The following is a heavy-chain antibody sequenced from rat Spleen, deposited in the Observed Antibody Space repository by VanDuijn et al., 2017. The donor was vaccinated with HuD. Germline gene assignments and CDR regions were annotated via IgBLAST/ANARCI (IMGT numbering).Heavy chain of an antibody. V-gene: IGHV5-31*01. CDR1: GFTFNNYW. CDR2: ITNTGDGT. J-gene: IGHJ3*01. D-gene: IGHD4-1*01. Sequence: EVQLVESGGGLVQPGRSLKLSCVASGFTFNNYWMTWIRQAPGKGLEWVASITNTGDGTYYPDSVKGRFTISRDDAKSTLYLQMNSLRSEDTATYFCTREGTGGWFAYWGQGTLVTVSS. CDR3: TREGTGGWFAY.